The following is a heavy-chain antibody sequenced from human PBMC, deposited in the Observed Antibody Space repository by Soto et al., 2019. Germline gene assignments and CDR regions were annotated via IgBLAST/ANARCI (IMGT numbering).Heavy chain of an antibody. V-gene: IGHV4-39*01. Sequence: ETLSLTCTVSGGSISSSSYYWVWIRQPPGKGLEWIGNIYYSGSTYYNPSLRSRVTLSVDTSKNQFSLKLSSVTAADTAVYYCARQQYGSGSYYDFDYWGQGTLVTVSS. D-gene: IGHD3-10*01. CDR2: IYYSGST. CDR3: ARQQYGSGSYYDFDY. CDR1: GGSISSSSYY. J-gene: IGHJ4*02.